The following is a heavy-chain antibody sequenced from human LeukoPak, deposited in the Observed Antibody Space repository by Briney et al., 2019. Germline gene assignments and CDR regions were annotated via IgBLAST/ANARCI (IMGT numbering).Heavy chain of an antibody. CDR3: AGGGKYYWAPDF. D-gene: IGHD3-10*01. CDR1: GFTFSDYY. V-gene: IGHV3-11*01. J-gene: IGHJ4*02. CDR2: ISSSGNTT. Sequence: GGALRLSCAASGFTFSDYYMSWIRQAPGKGLEWVSYISSSGNTTYHADSVKGRFTISRDNAKNSLYLQMSSLRAEDTAIYYCAGGGKYYWAPDFWGQGTLVTVSS.